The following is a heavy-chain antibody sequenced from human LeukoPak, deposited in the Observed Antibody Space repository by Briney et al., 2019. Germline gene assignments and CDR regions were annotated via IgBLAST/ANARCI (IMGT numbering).Heavy chain of an antibody. J-gene: IGHJ6*04. D-gene: IGHD3-10*01. CDR1: GFTFSSYW. CDR3: ARARYYGSGSPYYYYGMDV. CDR2: INQDGSEK. Sequence: GGSLRLSCAASGFTFSSYWMSWVRQAPGKGLEWVANINQDGSEKYYVDSVKGRFTISRDNAKNSLYLQMNSLRAEDTAVYYCARARYYGSGSPYYYYGMDVWGKGTTVTVSS. V-gene: IGHV3-7*03.